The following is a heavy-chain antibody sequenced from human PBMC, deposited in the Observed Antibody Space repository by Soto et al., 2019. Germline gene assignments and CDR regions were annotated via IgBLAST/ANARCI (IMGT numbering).Heavy chain of an antibody. J-gene: IGHJ6*02. V-gene: IGHV3-9*01. CDR1: GFTFDDYA. D-gene: IGHD3-3*01. CDR2: ISWNSGSI. Sequence: PGGSLRLSCAASGFTFDDYAMHWVRQAPGKGLEWVSGISWNSGSIGYADSVKGRFTISRDNAKNSLYLQMNSLRAEDTALYYCAKGVTIFGVVHTYYYYGMDVWGQGTTVTVSS. CDR3: AKGVTIFGVVHTYYYYGMDV.